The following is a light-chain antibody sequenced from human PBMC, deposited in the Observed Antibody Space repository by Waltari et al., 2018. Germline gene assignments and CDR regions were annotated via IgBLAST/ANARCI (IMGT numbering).Light chain of an antibody. Sequence: QSALTQPRSVSGSPGHSVTIPCTGSSGDVGAFPHVPWYQQHPGKAPKLMIYDVTKRPSGVPDRFSGSRSADTASLTISGLQAEDEADYYCCSYGGSYTLVVFGGGTKLTVL. V-gene: IGLV2-11*01. CDR1: SGDVGAFPH. CDR2: DVT. CDR3: CSYGGSYTLVV. J-gene: IGLJ2*01.